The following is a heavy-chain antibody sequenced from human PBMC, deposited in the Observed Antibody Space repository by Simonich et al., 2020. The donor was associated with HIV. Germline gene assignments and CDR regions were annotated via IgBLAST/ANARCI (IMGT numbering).Heavy chain of an antibody. CDR1: GFTFSSYS. D-gene: IGHD2-2*01. J-gene: IGHJ4*02. CDR2: ISSSSSYI. CDR3: ARDGRKGSSTSCSDY. Sequence: EVQLVESGGGLVKPGGSLRLSCAASGFTFSSYSMNWVRQAPGKGLEWVSSISSSSSYIYYADAVKGQFTISRENAKNSLYLQMNSLRAEDTAVYYCARDGRKGSSTSCSDYWGQGTLVTVSS. V-gene: IGHV3-21*01.